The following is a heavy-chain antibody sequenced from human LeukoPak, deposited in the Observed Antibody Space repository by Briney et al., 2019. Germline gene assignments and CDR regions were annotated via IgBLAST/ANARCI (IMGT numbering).Heavy chain of an antibody. V-gene: IGHV3-53*01. D-gene: IGHD6-13*01. CDR1: AFTFSTYT. Sequence: GGSLRLSCVASAFTFSTYTMNWVRQAPGKGLEWVSVIYSGGSTFYADSVKGRFTISRDNSKNTLYLQMNSLRAEDTALYFCARGITAVGRVFDYWGQGTLVTVSS. CDR3: ARGITAVGRVFDY. CDR2: IYSGGST. J-gene: IGHJ4*02.